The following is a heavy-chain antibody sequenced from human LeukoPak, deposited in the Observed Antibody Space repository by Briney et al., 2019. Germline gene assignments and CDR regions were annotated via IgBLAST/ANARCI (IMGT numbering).Heavy chain of an antibody. V-gene: IGHV4-61*02. D-gene: IGHD2/OR15-2a*01. CDR1: GGSISSGSYY. CDR3: ARVVSTTETFDY. Sequence: PSETLSLTCTVSGGSISSGSYYWSWIRQPAGKGLEWIGRIYTSGSTHYNPSLKSRVTISVDTSKNQFSLKLSSVTAADTAVYYCARVVSTTETFDYWGQGTLVTVSS. J-gene: IGHJ4*02. CDR2: IYTSGST.